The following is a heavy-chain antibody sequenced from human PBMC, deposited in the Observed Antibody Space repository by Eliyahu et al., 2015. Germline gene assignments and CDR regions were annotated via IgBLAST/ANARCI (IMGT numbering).Heavy chain of an antibody. CDR2: ITSSGTTI. V-gene: IGHV3-48*03. CDR1: GFXPXGXX. D-gene: IGHD3-22*01. Sequence: EVQLVESGGGLVQPGGSLRLSCAASGFXPXGXXXXWVRQAPGKGLAWVSYITSSGTTIYYADSVKGRFTISRDNAKNSLYLQMNSLRAEDSAVYYCARNGDYYDSSGSYKGALLDYWGQGILVTVSS. CDR3: ARNGDYYDSSGSYKGALLDY. J-gene: IGHJ4*02.